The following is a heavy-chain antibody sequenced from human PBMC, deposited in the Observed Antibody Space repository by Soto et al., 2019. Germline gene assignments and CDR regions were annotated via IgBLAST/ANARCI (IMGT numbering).Heavy chain of an antibody. J-gene: IGHJ4*02. CDR3: AQIVVAGLGDYFDY. Sequence: QITLKESGPTLVKPTQTLTLTCTFSGFSLSSTRMAVGWIRQPPGKALEWLALIYWDDDKRYSPFLKSRLIITKDTYKNQVVLTMSSMDPVDTARYYCAQIVVAGLGDYFDYWGQGTLVTVSS. V-gene: IGHV2-5*02. D-gene: IGHD6-19*01. CDR2: IYWDDDK. CDR1: GFSLSSTRMA.